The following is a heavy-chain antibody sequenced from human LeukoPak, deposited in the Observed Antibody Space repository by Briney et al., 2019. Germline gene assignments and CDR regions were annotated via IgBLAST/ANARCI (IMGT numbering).Heavy chain of an antibody. Sequence: GSLRLSCAASGFTFSSYAMSWVRQAPAKGLEWVSAISGSGGSTYYADSVKGRFTISRDNSKNTLYLQMNSLRAEDTAVYYCAKDSYPGIAVAGVMYYFDYWGQGTLVTVSS. CDR3: AKDSYPGIAVAGVMYYFDY. J-gene: IGHJ4*02. D-gene: IGHD6-19*01. CDR2: ISGSGGST. V-gene: IGHV3-23*01. CDR1: GFTFSSYA.